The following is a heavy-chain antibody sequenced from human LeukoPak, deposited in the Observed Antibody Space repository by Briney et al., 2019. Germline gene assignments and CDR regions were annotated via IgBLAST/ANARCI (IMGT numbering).Heavy chain of an antibody. CDR1: GFTFSSYA. CDR3: ARTRIVVVTAIFSY. J-gene: IGHJ4*02. CDR2: ISYDGSNK. V-gene: IGHV3-30*04. Sequence: GGSLRLSCAASGFTFSSYAMHWVRQAPGKGLEWVAVISYDGSNKYYADSVKGRFTISRDNSKNTLYLQMNSLRAEDTAVYYCARTRIVVVTAIFSYWGQGTLVTVSS. D-gene: IGHD2-21*02.